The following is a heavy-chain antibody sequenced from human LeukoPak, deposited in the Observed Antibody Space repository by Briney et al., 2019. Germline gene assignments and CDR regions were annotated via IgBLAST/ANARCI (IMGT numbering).Heavy chain of an antibody. J-gene: IGHJ4*02. CDR2: IYYSGST. D-gene: IGHD2-15*01. CDR1: GGSISSSSYY. CDR3: ARQRGLLLRYWDY. Sequence: PSETLSLTCTVSGGSISSSSYYWGWIRQPPGKGLEWIGSIYYSGSTYYNPSLKSRVTISVDTSKSQFSLKLSSVTAADTAVYYCARQRGLLLRYWDYWGQGTLVTVSS. V-gene: IGHV4-39*01.